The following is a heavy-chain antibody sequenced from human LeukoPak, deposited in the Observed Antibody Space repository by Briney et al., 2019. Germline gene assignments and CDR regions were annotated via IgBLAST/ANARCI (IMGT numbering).Heavy chain of an antibody. J-gene: IGHJ5*02. Sequence: PSETLSLTCIVSGGSIRSYYWLWIRQPPGKGLDWIGYIYYSGNTNYNPSLKSRVTMSVDTSKTQFSLEVSSVTAADTAVYYCARHITPWGWFDPWGQGTLVTVSS. CDR3: ARHITPWGWFDP. V-gene: IGHV4-59*08. D-gene: IGHD3-16*01. CDR1: GGSIRSYY. CDR2: IYYSGNT.